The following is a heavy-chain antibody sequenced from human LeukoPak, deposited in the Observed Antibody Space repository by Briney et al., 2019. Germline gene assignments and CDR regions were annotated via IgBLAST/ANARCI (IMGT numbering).Heavy chain of an antibody. D-gene: IGHD6-13*01. Sequence: GGSLRLSCAASGFTFTTYYMHWVRQAPGKGLEWVSSVSTTSTYSYYADSLKGRFTISRDNAKSSLYLQMNSLRAEDTAVYYCARGGRIAAEGTIDWGQGTLVTVSS. CDR1: GFTFTTYY. V-gene: IGHV3-21*01. CDR3: ARGGRIAAEGTID. J-gene: IGHJ4*02. CDR2: VSTTSTYS.